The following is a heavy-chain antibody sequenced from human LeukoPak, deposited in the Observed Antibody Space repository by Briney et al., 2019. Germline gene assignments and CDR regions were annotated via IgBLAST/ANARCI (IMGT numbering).Heavy chain of an antibody. V-gene: IGHV4-39*07. J-gene: IGHJ5*02. CDR2: IYYSGST. D-gene: IGHD6-19*01. Sequence: PSETLSLTCTVSGGSISSSSYYWGWIRQPPGKGLEWIGSIYYSGSTNYNPSLKSRVTISVDTSKNQFSLKLSSVTAADTAVYYCARVTSYSSGWYENWFDPWGQGTLVTVSS. CDR1: GGSISSSSYY. CDR3: ARVTSYSSGWYENWFDP.